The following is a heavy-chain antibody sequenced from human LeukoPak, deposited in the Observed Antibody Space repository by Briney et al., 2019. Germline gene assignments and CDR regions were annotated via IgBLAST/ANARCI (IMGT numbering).Heavy chain of an antibody. CDR1: GFTFSTYV. CDR2: ISNSGSTI. V-gene: IGHV3-48*04. D-gene: IGHD6-6*01. CDR3: ARADDSSSGYFDY. J-gene: IGHJ4*02. Sequence: PGGSLRLSCPASGFTFSTYVMTWVRQAPGKGLEWVSYISNSGSTIKYADSMKGRFTISRDNAKNSLYLQMDSLRAEDTAVYYCARADDSSSGYFDYWGQGALVTVSS.